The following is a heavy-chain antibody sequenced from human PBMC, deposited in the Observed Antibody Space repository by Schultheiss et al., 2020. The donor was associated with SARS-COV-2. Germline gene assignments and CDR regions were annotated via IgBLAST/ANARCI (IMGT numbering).Heavy chain of an antibody. V-gene: IGHV4-39*01. D-gene: IGHD6-6*01. CDR3: ARGGAAARSVDY. CDR1: GGSISSSSYY. J-gene: IGHJ4*02. Sequence: SETLSLTCTVSGGSISSSSYYWGWIRQPPGKGLEWIGSIYYSGSTYYNPSLKSRVTISVDTSKNQFSLKLSSVTAADTAVHYCARGGAAARSVDYWGQGTLVTVSS. CDR2: IYYSGST.